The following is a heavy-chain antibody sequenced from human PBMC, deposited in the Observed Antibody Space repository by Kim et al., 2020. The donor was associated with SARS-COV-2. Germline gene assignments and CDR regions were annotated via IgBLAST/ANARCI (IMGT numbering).Heavy chain of an antibody. CDR1: GGSIRSGGKF. Sequence: SETLSLTCSVSGGSIRSGGKFWTWIRQHPAKGLEWTGYISYSGNSHYSPSLRSRVSISLQTSENQFSLELTSVTAADTAVYYCARGQPLDYWGQGILVTV. J-gene: IGHJ4*02. CDR2: ISYSGNS. D-gene: IGHD2-2*01. V-gene: IGHV4-31*03. CDR3: ARGQPLDY.